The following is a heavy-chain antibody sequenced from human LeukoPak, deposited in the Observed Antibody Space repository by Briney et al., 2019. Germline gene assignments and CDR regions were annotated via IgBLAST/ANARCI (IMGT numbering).Heavy chain of an antibody. V-gene: IGHV3-7*01. CDR3: ARDEPSPLRGDFFDY. D-gene: IGHD2-21*02. CDR1: GFTFRDYV. Sequence: GKSLRLSCEASGFTFRDYVIHWVRQAPGKGLEWVANIKQDGSEKYYVDSVKGRFTISRDNAKNSLYLQMNSLRAEDTAVYYCARDEPSPLRGDFFDYWGQGTLVTVSS. CDR2: IKQDGSEK. J-gene: IGHJ4*02.